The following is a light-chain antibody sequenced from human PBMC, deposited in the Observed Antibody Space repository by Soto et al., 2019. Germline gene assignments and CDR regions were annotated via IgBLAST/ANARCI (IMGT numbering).Light chain of an antibody. J-gene: IGLJ1*01. V-gene: IGLV3-1*01. Sequence: SYELTQPPSVSVSPGQTASITCSGDKLGDKYACWYQQKPGQSPVLVIYQDSKRPSGIPERFSGSNSGNTATLTISGTQAMDEADYYCQAWDSSTGNVFGTGTKLTVL. CDR3: QAWDSSTGNV. CDR2: QDS. CDR1: KLGDKY.